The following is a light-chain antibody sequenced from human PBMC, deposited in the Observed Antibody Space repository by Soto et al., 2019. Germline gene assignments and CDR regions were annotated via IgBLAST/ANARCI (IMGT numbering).Light chain of an antibody. V-gene: IGKV1-5*03. CDR1: QSISSW. CDR3: QEYDTYST. J-gene: IGKJ1*01. CDR2: KAS. Sequence: DIQMTQSPATLSASLGDRVTITCRASQSISSWVAWYQQHPGTAPKLLIYKASSLESGVPSWFSGSGSGKEFTLTISSLPADDFATYCCQEYDTYSTFGQGTKVDI.